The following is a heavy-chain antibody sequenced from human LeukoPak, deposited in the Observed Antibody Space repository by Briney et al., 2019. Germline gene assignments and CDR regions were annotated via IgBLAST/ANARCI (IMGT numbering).Heavy chain of an antibody. Sequence: GGSLRLSCAAPRLTFSSYAMSWGRQAPGKGLEWVSAISGGGGSTYYADSVKGRFTISRDNSKNALYLQMNSLRAEDTAVYYCAKSRRNWGQGTLVTVSS. CDR2: ISGGGGST. J-gene: IGHJ4*02. V-gene: IGHV3-23*01. CDR3: AKSRRN. CDR1: RLTFSSYA.